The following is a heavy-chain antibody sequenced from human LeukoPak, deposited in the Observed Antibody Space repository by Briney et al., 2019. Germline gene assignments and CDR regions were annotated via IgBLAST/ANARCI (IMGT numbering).Heavy chain of an antibody. D-gene: IGHD2-15*01. V-gene: IGHV1-69*05. CDR1: GGTFSSYA. J-gene: IGHJ4*02. CDR2: IIPIFGTA. CDR3: AISRLEDIGFVEDY. Sequence: SVKVSCKASGGTFSSYAISWVRQAPGQGLEWMEGIIPIFGTANYAQKFQGRVTITTDESTSTAYMELSSLRSEDTAVYYCAISRLEDIGFVEDYWGQGTLVTVSS.